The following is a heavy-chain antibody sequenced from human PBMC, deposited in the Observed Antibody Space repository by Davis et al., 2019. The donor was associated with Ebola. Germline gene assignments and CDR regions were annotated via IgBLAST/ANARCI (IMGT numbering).Heavy chain of an antibody. V-gene: IGHV3-30*03. CDR1: GFTFNSYG. CDR2: ISDDGSYK. Sequence: GESLKISCAASGFTFNSYGMHWVRQAPGKGLEWLAVISDDGSYKYYAGSLKGRFTISRDNSKETVYLQVNSLRSEDTAVYYCATWEKKGIQLWNYDAFDIWGQGTMVTVSS. D-gene: IGHD5-18*01. J-gene: IGHJ3*02. CDR3: ATWEKKGIQLWNYDAFDI.